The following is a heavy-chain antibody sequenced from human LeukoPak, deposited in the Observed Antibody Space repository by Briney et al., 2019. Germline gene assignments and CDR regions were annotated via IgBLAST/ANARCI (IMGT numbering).Heavy chain of an antibody. J-gene: IGHJ4*02. CDR3: ARGQQLVGY. D-gene: IGHD6-13*01. CDR1: GGSISSSSYY. CDR2: IYYSGST. Sequence: SETLSLTCTVSGGSISSSSYYWGWIRQPRGKGLEWIGSIYYSGSTYYNPSLKSRVTISVDTSKNQFSLKLSSVTAADTAVYYCARGQQLVGYWGQGTLVTVSS. V-gene: IGHV4-39*01.